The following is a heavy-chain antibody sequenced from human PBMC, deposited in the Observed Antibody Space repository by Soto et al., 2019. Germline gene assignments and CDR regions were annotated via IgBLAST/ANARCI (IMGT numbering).Heavy chain of an antibody. CDR1: GYTFTSYA. CDR2: INAGNGNT. CDR3: ARGLPLAADY. V-gene: IGHV1-3*05. Sequence: QVQLVQSGAEEKKPGASVKVSCKASGYTFTSYAMHWVRQAPGQRLEWMGWINAGNGNTKYSQKFQGRVTITRDTSASTAYMGLRSLRSDDTAVYYCARGLPLAADYWGQGTLVTVSS. J-gene: IGHJ4*02.